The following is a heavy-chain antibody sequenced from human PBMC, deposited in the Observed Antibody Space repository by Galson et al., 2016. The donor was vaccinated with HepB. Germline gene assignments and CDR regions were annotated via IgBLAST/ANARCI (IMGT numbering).Heavy chain of an antibody. J-gene: IGHJ3*02. Sequence: SLRLSCAASGFSISSYAMRWVRQAPGKGLEWVSSINVNGETTYYADSVKGRFTISRDNSRNTLYLQMSSLRGEDTAVYYCARDGTTPRKFAAYDIWGQGTVVTVSS. CDR2: INVNGETT. CDR3: ARDGTTPRKFAAYDI. V-gene: IGHV3-23*01. CDR1: GFSISSYA. D-gene: IGHD4-17*01.